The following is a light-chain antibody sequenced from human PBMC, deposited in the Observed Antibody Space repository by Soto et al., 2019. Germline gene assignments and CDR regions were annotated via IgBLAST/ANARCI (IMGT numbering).Light chain of an antibody. CDR3: QQYNNWPLT. V-gene: IGKV3-15*01. Sequence: EIVMTQPPATTSVSPGERVTLSCRASQSVSSNLAWYQNKPGQTPMLLNYGASTTATGTPARFSGSGSGTDSKLTISSLQSEDCAVYYCQQYNNWPLTFGGGTKVEIK. J-gene: IGKJ4*01. CDR2: GAS. CDR1: QSVSSN.